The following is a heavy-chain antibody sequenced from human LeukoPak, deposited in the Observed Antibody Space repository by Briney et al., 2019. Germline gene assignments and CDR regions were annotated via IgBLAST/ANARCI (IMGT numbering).Heavy chain of an antibody. D-gene: IGHD1-1*01. Sequence: ASVKVYCKASGGSFSNYGITWVRQAPGQGLEWMGRIITILDIPNYAQKFQGRVTITLDKSTITIFMELSSLRSEDTAVYYCARELEPYYFDYWGQGSLVTVSS. CDR3: ARELEPYYFDY. CDR2: IITILDIP. CDR1: GGSFSNYG. V-gene: IGHV1-69*04. J-gene: IGHJ4*02.